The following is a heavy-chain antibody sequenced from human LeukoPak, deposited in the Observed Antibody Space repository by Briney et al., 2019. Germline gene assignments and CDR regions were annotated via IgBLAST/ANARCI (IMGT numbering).Heavy chain of an antibody. CDR3: ARLGYCSSTSCLYHYYMDV. Sequence: PSETLSLTCAVYGGSFSGYYWSWIRQPPGKGLEWIGEINHSGSTNYNPSLKSRVTISVDTSKNQFSLKLSSVTAADTAVYYCARLGYCSSTSCLYHYYMDVWGKGTTVTISS. J-gene: IGHJ6*03. CDR1: GGSFSGYY. D-gene: IGHD2-2*01. V-gene: IGHV4-34*01. CDR2: INHSGST.